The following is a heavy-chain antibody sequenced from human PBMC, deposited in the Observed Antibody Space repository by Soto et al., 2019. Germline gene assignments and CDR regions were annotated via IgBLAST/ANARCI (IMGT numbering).Heavy chain of an antibody. CDR1: GGSFSGYY. CDR3: ARGGVAVVVPAADNWFDP. J-gene: IGHJ5*02. CDR2: INHSGST. D-gene: IGHD2-2*01. V-gene: IGHV4-34*01. Sequence: TSETLSLTCAVYGGSFSGYYWSWIRQPPGKGLEWIGEINHSGSTNYNPSLKSRVTISVDTSKNQFSLKLSSVTAADTAVYYCARGGVAVVVPAADNWFDPWGQGTLVTVSS.